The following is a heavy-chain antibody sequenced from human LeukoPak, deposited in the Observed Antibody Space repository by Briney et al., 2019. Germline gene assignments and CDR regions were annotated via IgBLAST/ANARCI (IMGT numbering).Heavy chain of an antibody. CDR2: ISYDGSNK. Sequence: PGGSLRLSCAASGFTFSSYGMHWVRQAPGKGLEWVAVISYDGSNKYYADSVKGRFTISRDNSKITLYLQINSLRAEDTAVYYCARESSGWSGFFWFDPWGQGTLVTVSS. CDR1: GFTFSSYG. V-gene: IGHV3-30*03. D-gene: IGHD6-19*01. CDR3: ARESSGWSGFFWFDP. J-gene: IGHJ5*02.